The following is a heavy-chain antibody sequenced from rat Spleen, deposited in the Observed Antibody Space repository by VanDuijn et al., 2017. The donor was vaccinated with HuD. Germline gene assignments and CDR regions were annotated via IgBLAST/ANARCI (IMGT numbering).Heavy chain of an antibody. Sequence: EVQLVESDGGLVQPGRSLKLSCAASGFTFSDYYMAWVRQAPTKGLEWVASINFDGSGTYYRDSVKGRFTISRDNAKSSLYLQMDSLRSEDTATYYCVRHGFYNNYGWFVYWGQGTLVTVSS. CDR1: GFTFSDYY. CDR2: INFDGSGT. V-gene: IGHV5-29*01. J-gene: IGHJ3*01. CDR3: VRHGFYNNYGWFVY. D-gene: IGHD1-10*01.